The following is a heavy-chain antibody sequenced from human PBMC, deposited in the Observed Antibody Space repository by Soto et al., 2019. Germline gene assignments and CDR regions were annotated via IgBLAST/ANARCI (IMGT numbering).Heavy chain of an antibody. V-gene: IGHV4-30-4*01. Sequence: PSETLSLTCTVSGGSISSGDYYWSWIRQPPGKGLECVGSIYYSGSTYYNPSLKSRVTISVDTSKNQFSLKLNSVNAADTAVYYCARYGKRGPDYYYGMDVWGRGTTVTVSS. CDR1: GGSISSGDYY. CDR3: ARYGKRGPDYYYGMDV. CDR2: IYYSGST. J-gene: IGHJ6*02. D-gene: IGHD3-10*01.